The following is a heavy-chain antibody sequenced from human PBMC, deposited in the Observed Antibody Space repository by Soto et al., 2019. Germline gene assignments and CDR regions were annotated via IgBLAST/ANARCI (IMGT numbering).Heavy chain of an antibody. V-gene: IGHV4-39*01. Sequence: SETLSLTCTVSGGSISSSSYYWGWIRQPPGKGLEWIGSIYYSGSTYYNPSLKSRVTISVDPSKNQFSLELSSVTAADTAVYYCARLAYCGVDCYALDYWGQGTLVTVSS. CDR1: GGSISSSSYY. CDR3: ARLAYCGVDCYALDY. J-gene: IGHJ4*02. CDR2: IYYSGST. D-gene: IGHD2-21*02.